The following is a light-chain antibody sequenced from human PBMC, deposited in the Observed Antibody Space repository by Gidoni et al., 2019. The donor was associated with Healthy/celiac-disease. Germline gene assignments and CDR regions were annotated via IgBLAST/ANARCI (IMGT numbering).Light chain of an antibody. J-gene: IGLJ2*01. V-gene: IGLV3-21*02. CDR3: QVWDSSSDHPDVV. CDR1: NIGSKS. Sequence: SYVLTQPPSVSVAPGQTARITCGGNNIGSKSVHWYQQKPGQAPGLVVYDDSDRPSGLPERFSGSNSGNTATLTSSRVEAGDEADYYCQVWDSSSDHPDVVFGGGTKLTVL. CDR2: DDS.